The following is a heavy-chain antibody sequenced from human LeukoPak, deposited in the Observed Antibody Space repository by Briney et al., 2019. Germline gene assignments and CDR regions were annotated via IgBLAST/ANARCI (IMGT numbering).Heavy chain of an antibody. CDR1: GGSISSSSYY. J-gene: IGHJ4*02. D-gene: IGHD3-10*01. CDR2: IYYSGST. Sequence: SETLSLTCTVPGGSISSSSYYWGWIRQPPGKGLEWIGSIYYSGSTYYNPSLKSRVTISVDTSKNQFSLKLSSVTAADTAVYYCARHGVGGRWFGEFSIDYWGQGTLVTVSS. V-gene: IGHV4-39*01. CDR3: ARHGVGGRWFGEFSIDY.